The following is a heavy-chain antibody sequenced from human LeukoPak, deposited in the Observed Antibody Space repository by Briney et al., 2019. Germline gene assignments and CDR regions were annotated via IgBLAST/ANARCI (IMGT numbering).Heavy chain of an antibody. V-gene: IGHV3-48*04. J-gene: IGHJ4*02. CDR3: ARDRPGYTSGWYSPFDY. CDR2: ISTTGTTI. Sequence: GRSLRLSCAASGFTFSSYGMHWVRQAPGKGLEWVAYISTTGTTIYYADSVKGRFTIFRDNAKNSLYLQMNRLRADDTAVYYCARDRPGYTSGWYSPFDYWGQGTLVTVSS. CDR1: GFTFSSYG. D-gene: IGHD6-13*01.